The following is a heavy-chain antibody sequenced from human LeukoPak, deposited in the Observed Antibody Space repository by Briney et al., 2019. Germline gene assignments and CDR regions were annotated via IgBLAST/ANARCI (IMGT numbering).Heavy chain of an antibody. Sequence: PGGSLRLSCAASGFTFTTYAMSWVRQAPGKGLEWVSRISSSSDVTHYADSVRGRFTISRDNSQNTLYLHMNSLRSEDTAVYYCAKDAGIYYGWFDPWGQGTLVTVSP. CDR2: ISSSSDVT. CDR3: AKDAGIYYGWFDP. D-gene: IGHD1-26*01. V-gene: IGHV3-23*01. CDR1: GFTFTTYA. J-gene: IGHJ5*02.